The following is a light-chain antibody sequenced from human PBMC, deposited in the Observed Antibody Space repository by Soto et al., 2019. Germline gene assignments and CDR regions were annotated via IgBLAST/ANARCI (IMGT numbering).Light chain of an antibody. J-gene: IGKJ1*01. CDR3: QQTYSTPWT. Sequence: DIQMTQSPSSLSASVGDRVTITCRASQNIDSYLNWYQQRPGKAPKLLIHDASSSQSGVPSRFSGSGSGTDFALTINSLQPEDFATIYCQQTYSTPWTFGQGTKVDIK. CDR2: DAS. CDR1: QNIDSY. V-gene: IGKV1-39*01.